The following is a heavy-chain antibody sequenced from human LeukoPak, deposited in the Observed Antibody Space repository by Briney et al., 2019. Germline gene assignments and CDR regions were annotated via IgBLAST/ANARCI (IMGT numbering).Heavy chain of an antibody. CDR3: ARSSSRPTYYYYYMDV. J-gene: IGHJ6*03. Sequence: PGGSLRLSCAASGFTFSTYGMDWVRQAPGKGLEWVAFIRYDGSNKYYADSVKGRFTISRDNSKNTLYLQMNSLRAEDTALYYCARSSSRPTYYYYYMDVWGKGTTVSVSS. V-gene: IGHV3-30*02. CDR2: IRYDGSNK. CDR1: GFTFSTYG. D-gene: IGHD6-6*01.